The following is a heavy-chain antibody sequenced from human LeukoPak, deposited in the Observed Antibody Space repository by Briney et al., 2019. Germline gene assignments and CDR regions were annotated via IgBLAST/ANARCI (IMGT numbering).Heavy chain of an antibody. Sequence: ASVKVSCKVSGYTFTNYAISWVRQAPGQGLEWMGWISGYNGNTRYAQKFQGRVTMTTDTSTTIAYMELRSLRSDDTAVYYCARDDCSSTSCYPPGWFDPWGQGTLVTVSS. J-gene: IGHJ5*02. CDR2: ISGYNGNT. V-gene: IGHV1-18*01. CDR3: ARDDCSSTSCYPPGWFDP. CDR1: GYTFTNYA. D-gene: IGHD2-2*01.